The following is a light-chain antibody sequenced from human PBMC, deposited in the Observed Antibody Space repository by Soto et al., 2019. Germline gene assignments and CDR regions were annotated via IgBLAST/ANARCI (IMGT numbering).Light chain of an antibody. J-gene: IGKJ1*01. CDR3: QQYGSSSWT. Sequence: EIVLTQSPGTLSLSPGERATLSCRASQSVSSSYFAWYQQRFGQAPRLLIYGASSRATGIPDRFSGSGSGTDFTLTISRLEPEDFVVYYCQQYGSSSWTFGQGTKVDIK. CDR1: QSVSSSY. CDR2: GAS. V-gene: IGKV3-20*01.